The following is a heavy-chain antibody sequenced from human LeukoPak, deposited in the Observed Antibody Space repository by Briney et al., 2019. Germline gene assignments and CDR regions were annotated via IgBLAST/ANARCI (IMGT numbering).Heavy chain of an antibody. D-gene: IGHD6-13*01. CDR3: ARDTPQHLKRFDY. Sequence: ASVKVSCKASGYTLDRFGISWVRQAPGLGLEWLGWINPYNGKTIFGDKFQGRVTMTTDTSTSTVYMELTSLRSDDTAVYFCARDTPQHLKRFDYWGKGTLVTVSA. CDR2: INPYNGKT. CDR1: GYTLDRFG. V-gene: IGHV1-18*01. J-gene: IGHJ4*02.